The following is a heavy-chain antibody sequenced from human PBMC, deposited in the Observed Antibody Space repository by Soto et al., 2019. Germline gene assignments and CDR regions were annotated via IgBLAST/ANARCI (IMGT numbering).Heavy chain of an antibody. J-gene: IGHJ6*02. D-gene: IGHD4-17*01. CDR1: GFTFSTYV. V-gene: IGHV3-30*18. Sequence: QVQLVESGGGEVQPGRSLTISCAASGFTFSTYVMHWVRQTPGKGLEWVAVISYDGTNKFYSDSVKGRFTISRDNFRNTLTLLMNSLRADDTAVYSCAKDLQSYGDYDYYCYGMDVWGLGTRVTVSS. CDR2: ISYDGTNK. CDR3: AKDLQSYGDYDYYCYGMDV.